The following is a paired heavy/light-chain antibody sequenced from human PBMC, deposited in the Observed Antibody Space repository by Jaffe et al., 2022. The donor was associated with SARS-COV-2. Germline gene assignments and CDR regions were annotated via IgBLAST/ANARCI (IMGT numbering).Heavy chain of an antibody. CDR1: GFTFSSNG. J-gene: IGHJ4*02. Sequence: QVQLVESGGGVVQPGGSLRLSCAASGFTFSSNGMHWVRQAAGKGLEWVALIWFDGSRKYYADSVKGRFAISRDNAKNTLDLQMNSLRVEDTAVYYCARLTGWVIDYWGLGTLVTVSS. V-gene: IGHV3-33*01. CDR3: ARLTGWVIDY. D-gene: IGHD7-27*01. CDR2: IWFDGSRK.
Light chain of an antibody. J-gene: IGLJ3*02. Sequence: QSALTQPASVSGSPGQSITISCTGTRSDVGAYNFVAWYQQHPGKAPKLMISDVSNRPSGVSNRFSGSKSGNTASLTISGLQAEDEADYYCGSYTTTSTWVFGGGTKLTVL. CDR2: DVS. CDR3: GSYTTTSTWV. V-gene: IGLV2-14*01. CDR1: RSDVGAYNF.